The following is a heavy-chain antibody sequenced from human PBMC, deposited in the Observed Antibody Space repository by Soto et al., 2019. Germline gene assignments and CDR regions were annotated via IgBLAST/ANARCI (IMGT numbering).Heavy chain of an antibody. CDR2: ISGSGGST. CDR1: GFTITSWA. J-gene: IGHJ6*02. Sequence: ACSRRHACAASGFTITSWALCRYSKAQGKGLEWVSAISGSGGSTYYADSVKGRFTISRDNSKNTLYLQMNSLRAEDTAVYYFAKGGSSGWTRRYYYYGMDVWGQGTTVTVSS. D-gene: IGHD6-19*01. V-gene: IGHV3-23*01. CDR3: AKGGSSGWTRRYYYYGMDV.